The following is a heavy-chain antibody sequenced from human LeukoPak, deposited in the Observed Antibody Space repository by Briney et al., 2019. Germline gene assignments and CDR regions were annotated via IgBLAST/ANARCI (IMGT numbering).Heavy chain of an antibody. J-gene: IGHJ4*02. CDR3: ARGGLYCSGGSCYPESFDY. D-gene: IGHD2-15*01. Sequence: GSSVKVSCKASGGTFSSYAISWVRQAPGQGLEWMGRIIPIFGTANYAQKFQGRVTITTDESTSTAYMELSSLRSEDTAVYYCARGGLYCSGGSCYPESFDYWGQGTLVTVSS. CDR1: GGTFSSYA. CDR2: IIPIFGTA. V-gene: IGHV1-69*05.